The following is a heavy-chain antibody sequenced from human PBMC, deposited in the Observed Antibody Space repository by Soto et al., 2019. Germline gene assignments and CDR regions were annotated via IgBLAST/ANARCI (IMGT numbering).Heavy chain of an antibody. J-gene: IGHJ5*02. CDR1: GGSISSGGYY. Sequence: SETLSLTCTVSGGSISSGGYYWSWIRQHPGKGLEWIGYIYYSGSTYHNPSLKSRVTISVDTSKNQFSLKLSSVTAADTAVYYCARDIPSQHYYGSGWVGFDPWGQGTLVTVSS. D-gene: IGHD3-10*01. V-gene: IGHV4-31*03. CDR3: ARDIPSQHYYGSGWVGFDP. CDR2: IYYSGST.